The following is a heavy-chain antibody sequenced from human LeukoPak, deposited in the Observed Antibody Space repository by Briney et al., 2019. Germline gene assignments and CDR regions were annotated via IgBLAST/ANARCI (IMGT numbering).Heavy chain of an antibody. CDR1: GYTFTSYD. CDR3: ARGSPKSAARGKIPDY. J-gene: IGHJ4*02. Sequence: GASVKVSCKASGYTFTSYDINWVRQASGQGLEWMGWMNPNSGNTGYAQKFQGRVSLTTNTSTTPAYMELSSLRSEDTAVYYCARGSPKSAARGKIPDYWGQGTLVTVSP. CDR2: MNPNSGNT. D-gene: IGHD6-25*01. V-gene: IGHV1-8*01.